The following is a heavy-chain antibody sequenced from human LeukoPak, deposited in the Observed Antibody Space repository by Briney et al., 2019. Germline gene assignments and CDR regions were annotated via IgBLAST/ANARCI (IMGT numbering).Heavy chain of an antibody. CDR1: GGSISSSSYY. D-gene: IGHD6-19*01. V-gene: IGHV4-39*01. Sequence: SETLSLTCTVSGGSISSSSYYWGWIRQPPGKGLEWIGSIYYSGSTYYNPSLKSRVTISVDTSKNQFSLKLSSVTAADTAVYYCARHTPYSGGWYFSNWFDPWGQGTLVTVSS. CDR3: ARHTPYSGGWYFSNWFDP. CDR2: IYYSGST. J-gene: IGHJ5*02.